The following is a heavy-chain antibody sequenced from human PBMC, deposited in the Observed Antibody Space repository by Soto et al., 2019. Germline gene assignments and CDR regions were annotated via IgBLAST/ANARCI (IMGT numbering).Heavy chain of an antibody. V-gene: IGHV3-21*01. J-gene: IGHJ6*02. CDR3: ARGELRFLEWLPDYYYYYGMDV. CDR1: GFTFSSYS. D-gene: IGHD3-3*01. Sequence: GGSLRLSCAASGFTFSSYSMNWVRQAPGKGLEWVSSISSSSTYIYYADSVKGRFTISRDNAKNSLYLQMNSLRAEDTAVYYCARGELRFLEWLPDYYYYYGMDVWGQGTTVTVSS. CDR2: ISSSSTYI.